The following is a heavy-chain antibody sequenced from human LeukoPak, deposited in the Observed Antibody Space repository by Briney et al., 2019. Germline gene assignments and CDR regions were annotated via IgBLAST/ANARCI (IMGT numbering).Heavy chain of an antibody. CDR2: IIPIFGTA. Sequence: SVKVSCKASGGTFSSYAISWVRQAPGQGLEWMGGIIPIFGTANYAQKFQGRVTITADESTSTAYMELSSLRSEDTAVYYCARVDTAMVTGNWFDPWGQGTLVTVSS. CDR1: GGTFSSYA. D-gene: IGHD5-18*01. J-gene: IGHJ5*02. V-gene: IGHV1-69*01. CDR3: ARVDTAMVTGNWFDP.